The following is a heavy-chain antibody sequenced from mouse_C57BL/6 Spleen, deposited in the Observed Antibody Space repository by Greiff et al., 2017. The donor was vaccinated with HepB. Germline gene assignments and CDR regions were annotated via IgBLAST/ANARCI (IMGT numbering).Heavy chain of an antibody. CDR3: ARIHYGTQYYFDY. D-gene: IGHD2-1*01. J-gene: IGHJ2*01. CDR2: IDPSDSYT. Sequence: VQLQQPGAELVMPGASVKLSCTASGYTFTSYCMHWVKQRPGQGLEWIGEIDPSDSYTNYNQKFKGKSTLTVDKSSSTAYMQLSSLTSEDSAVYYCARIHYGTQYYFDYWGKGTTLTVSS. CDR1: GYTFTSYC. V-gene: IGHV1-69*01.